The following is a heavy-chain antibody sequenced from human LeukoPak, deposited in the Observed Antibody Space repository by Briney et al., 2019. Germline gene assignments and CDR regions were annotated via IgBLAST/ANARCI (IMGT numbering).Heavy chain of an antibody. CDR1: GYSISSVYF. V-gene: IGHV4-38-2*01. Sequence: SETLSLTRAVSGYSISSVYFWGWLRRPPGKGLEWIGTIDHSGSTYYNPSLKSRVTMSVDTSKNQFSLNLSSVTAADTAFYYCARNGGYGKFDYWGQGTLVTVSS. CDR3: ARNGGYGKFDY. J-gene: IGHJ4*02. CDR2: IDHSGST. D-gene: IGHD1-26*01.